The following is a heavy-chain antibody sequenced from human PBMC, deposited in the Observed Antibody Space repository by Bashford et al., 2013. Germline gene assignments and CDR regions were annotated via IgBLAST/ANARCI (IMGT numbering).Heavy chain of an antibody. CDR3: AREAPDAFDL. CDR2: ISGSGGST. V-gene: IGHV3-23*01. J-gene: IGHJ3*01. Sequence: VRQAPGKGLEWVSAISGSGGSTYYADSVKGRFTISRDNSKNTLYLQMLSLRAEDTALYYCAREAPDAFDLWGQGTMVTVSS.